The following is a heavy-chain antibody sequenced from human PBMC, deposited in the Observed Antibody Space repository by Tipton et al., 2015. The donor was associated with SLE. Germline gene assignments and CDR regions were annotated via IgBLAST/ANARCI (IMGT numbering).Heavy chain of an antibody. V-gene: IGHV4-59*08. CDR2: IYYSGST. CDR1: GGSISSFH. Sequence: TLSLTCTVSGGSISSFHWSWIRQPPGKGLEWIGYIYYSGSTTYNPSLKSRVPISVDTSKNQFSLKLSSVTAADTAFYYCARHAGLDYYFDYWGQGTLVTVSS. CDR3: ARHAGLDYYFDY. J-gene: IGHJ4*02. D-gene: IGHD3/OR15-3a*01.